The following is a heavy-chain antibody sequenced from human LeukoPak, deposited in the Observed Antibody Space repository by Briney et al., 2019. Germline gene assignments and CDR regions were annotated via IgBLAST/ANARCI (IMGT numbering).Heavy chain of an antibody. D-gene: IGHD1-26*01. CDR3: ARGMVGATIHFDY. Sequence: PGGSLRLSCAASGFTFSSCGMHWVRQAPGKGLEWVAVISYDGSSKYYADSVKGRFTISRDNSKSTLFLQMNSLTTEDTAVYYCARGMVGATIHFDYWGQGTLVTVSS. V-gene: IGHV3-30*03. CDR1: GFTFSSCG. J-gene: IGHJ4*02. CDR2: ISYDGSSK.